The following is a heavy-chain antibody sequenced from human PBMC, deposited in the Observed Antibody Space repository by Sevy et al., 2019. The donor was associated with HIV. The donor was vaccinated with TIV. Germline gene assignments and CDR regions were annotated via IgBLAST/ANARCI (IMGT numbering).Heavy chain of an antibody. J-gene: IGHJ4*02. D-gene: IGHD6-19*01. CDR2: LKTKTYGGTT. CDR3: TRDLYGSGWFYFDD. V-gene: IGHV3-49*04. Sequence: GGSLRLSCTASGFTFSDYAMSWVRQAPGKGLEWVGFLKTKTYGGTTEYAGSVKGRIIMSRDDSKNIAHLEMNSLKTEDTAVYYCTRDLYGSGWFYFDDWGQGTLVTVSS. CDR1: GFTFSDYA.